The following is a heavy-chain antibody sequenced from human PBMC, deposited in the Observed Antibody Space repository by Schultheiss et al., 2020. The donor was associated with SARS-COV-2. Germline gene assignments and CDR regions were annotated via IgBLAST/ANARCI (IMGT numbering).Heavy chain of an antibody. CDR2: INHSGST. J-gene: IGHJ1*01. CDR1: GGSFSGYY. CDR3: ASGGDYLGEYLQH. D-gene: IGHD4-17*01. Sequence: SETLSLTCAVYGGSFSGYYWSWIRQPPGKGLEWIGEINHSGSTNYNPSLRSRVILSVDTSKNQFSLKMTSVTAADTAVYYCASGGDYLGEYLQHWGQGTLVTVSS. V-gene: IGHV4-34*09.